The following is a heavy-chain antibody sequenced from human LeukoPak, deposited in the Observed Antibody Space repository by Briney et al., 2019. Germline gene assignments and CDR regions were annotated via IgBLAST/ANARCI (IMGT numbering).Heavy chain of an antibody. V-gene: IGHV4-59*01. J-gene: IGHJ5*02. CDR3: ARDWNDEGGNWFDP. CDR2: IYYSGST. Sequence: SETLSLTCTVPGGSISSYYWSWIRQTPGKGLEWIGYIYYSGSTNYNPSLKSRVTISVDTSKNQFSLKLSSVTAADTAVYYCARDWNDEGGNWFDPWGQGTLVTVSS. D-gene: IGHD1-1*01. CDR1: GGSISSYY.